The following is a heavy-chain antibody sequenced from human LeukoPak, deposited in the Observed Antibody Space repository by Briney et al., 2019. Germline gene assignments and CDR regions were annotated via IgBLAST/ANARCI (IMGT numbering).Heavy chain of an antibody. D-gene: IGHD3-22*01. CDR3: ARDGGAGSIRPYYYDSSGSPLVY. CDR2: IRSKANSYAT. Sequence: GGSLRLSCAASGFTFSGSAMHWVRQASGKGLEWVGRIRSKANSYATAYAASVKGRFTISRDDSKNTAYLQMNSLRAEDTAVYYCARDGGAGSIRPYYYDSSGSPLVYWGQGTLVTVSS. CDR1: GFTFSGSA. J-gene: IGHJ4*02. V-gene: IGHV3-73*01.